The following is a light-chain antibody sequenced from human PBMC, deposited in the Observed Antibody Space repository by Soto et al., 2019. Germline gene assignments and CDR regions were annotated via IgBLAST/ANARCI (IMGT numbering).Light chain of an antibody. Sequence: QSALPRLPSGSGFLERWITISCPGTAGEVGVYNYVSWYQRHPGKAPKLMIYDVSNRPSGVSDRFSGSKSGNTASLTISGLQAEDEADYYCSSYTSSSTHVVFGGGTKLTVL. J-gene: IGLJ2*01. CDR1: AGEVGVYNY. V-gene: IGLV2-14*01. CDR3: SSYTSSSTHVV. CDR2: DVS.